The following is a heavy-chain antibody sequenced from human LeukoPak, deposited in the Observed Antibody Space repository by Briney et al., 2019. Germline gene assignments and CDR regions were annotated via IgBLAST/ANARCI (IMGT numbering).Heavy chain of an antibody. D-gene: IGHD3-22*01. Sequence: PGGSLRLSCAASGFTVSSNYMSWVRQAPGKGLEWVSVIYSGGSTYYADSVKGRFTISRDNSKNTLYLQMNSLRAEDTAVYYCAKARQRSRYYYDSSGYYPPGDYFDYWGQGTLVTVSS. V-gene: IGHV3-66*01. CDR2: IYSGGST. CDR1: GFTVSSNY. CDR3: AKARQRSRYYYDSSGYYPPGDYFDY. J-gene: IGHJ4*02.